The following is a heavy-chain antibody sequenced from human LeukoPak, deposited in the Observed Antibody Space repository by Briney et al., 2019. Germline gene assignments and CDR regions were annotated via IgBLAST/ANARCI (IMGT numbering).Heavy chain of an antibody. D-gene: IGHD1-26*01. CDR2: ISANNGNT. Sequence: EASVKVSCKTFGYTFINYGITWVRQAPGQGLEWMGWISANNGNTNYAQKFQGRVTMTRDTSTSTAYMELRSLRSDDTAVYYCARGHQGVGAIFDYWGQGTLVTVSS. J-gene: IGHJ4*02. CDR3: ARGHQGVGAIFDY. V-gene: IGHV1-18*01. CDR1: GYTFINYG.